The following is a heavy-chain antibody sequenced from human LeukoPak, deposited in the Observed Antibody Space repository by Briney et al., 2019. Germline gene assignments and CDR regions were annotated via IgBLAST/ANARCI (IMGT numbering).Heavy chain of an antibody. D-gene: IGHD6-13*01. V-gene: IGHV3-30*18. CDR1: GFTFSSYG. Sequence: PGRSLRLSCAASGFTFSSYGMHWVRQAPGKGLEWVAVISYDGSNKYYADSVKGRFIISRDKSKNTLYLQMNSLRAEDTAVYYCAKETRGSSSSWYSSLDYWGQGTLVTVSS. J-gene: IGHJ4*02. CDR3: AKETRGSSSSWYSSLDY. CDR2: ISYDGSNK.